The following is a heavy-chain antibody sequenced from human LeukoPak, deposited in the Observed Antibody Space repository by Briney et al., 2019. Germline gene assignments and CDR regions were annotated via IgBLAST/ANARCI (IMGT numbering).Heavy chain of an antibody. CDR3: ARDRRRDGYNSAAFDI. J-gene: IGHJ3*02. CDR1: GGSISSGSYS. CDR2: FYTSGTT. V-gene: IGHV4-61*02. Sequence: PSQTLSLTCTVSGGSISSGSYSWSWIRQPAGKGLEWIGRFYTSGTTNYNPSLKSRVTILVDMSKNQLSLKLTSVTAADTAVYYCARDRRRDGYNSAAFDIWGQGTMVTVSS. D-gene: IGHD5-24*01.